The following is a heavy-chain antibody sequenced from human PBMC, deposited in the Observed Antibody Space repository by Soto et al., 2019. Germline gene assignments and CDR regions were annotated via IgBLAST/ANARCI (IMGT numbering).Heavy chain of an antibody. CDR2: ISSSSSTI. D-gene: IGHD3-16*02. J-gene: IGHJ5*02. CDR1: GFTFSSYS. V-gene: IGHV3-48*01. CDR3: AREAGYVWGIYLNWFDP. Sequence: GGSLRLSCAASGFTFSSYSMNWVRQAPGKGLEWVSYISSSSSTIYYADSVKGRFTISRDNAKNSLYLQMNSLRAEDTAVYYCAREAGYVWGIYLNWFDPWGQGTLVTVSS.